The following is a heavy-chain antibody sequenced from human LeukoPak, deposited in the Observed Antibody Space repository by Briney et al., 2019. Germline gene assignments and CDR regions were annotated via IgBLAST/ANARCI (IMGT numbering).Heavy chain of an antibody. D-gene: IGHD2-2*02. V-gene: IGHV3-23*01. J-gene: IGHJ4*02. CDR2: ISGSGGST. Sequence: PGGSLRLSCAASGFTVSSYYMIWVRQAPGKGLEWVSAISGSGGSTYYADSVKGRFTISRDNSKNTLYLQMNSLRAEDTAVYYCAKGGRYTGYYWGQGTLVTVSS. CDR1: GFTVSSYY. CDR3: AKGGRYTGYY.